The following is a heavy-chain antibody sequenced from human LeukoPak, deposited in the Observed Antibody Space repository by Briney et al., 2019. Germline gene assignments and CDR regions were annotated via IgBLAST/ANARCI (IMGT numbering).Heavy chain of an antibody. CDR3: ARVTTVTDDYYYYYMDV. Sequence: SETLSLTCTVSGYSISSGYYWGWIRQSPGKGLEWIGSIYHSGSTYYKSSLKSRVTISVDRSKNQFSLKLSSVTAADTAVYYCARVTTVTDDYYYYYMDVWGKGTTVTVSS. J-gene: IGHJ6*03. CDR2: IYHSGST. D-gene: IGHD4-11*01. V-gene: IGHV4-38-2*02. CDR1: GYSISSGYY.